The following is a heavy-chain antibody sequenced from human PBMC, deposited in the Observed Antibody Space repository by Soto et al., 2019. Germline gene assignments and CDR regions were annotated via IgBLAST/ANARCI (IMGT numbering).Heavy chain of an antibody. CDR3: ARDLRYGDYYYGMEV. V-gene: IGHV3-21*01. D-gene: IGHD4-17*01. CDR2: ISSSSSYI. Sequence: EVQLVESGGGLVKPGGSLRLSSAASGFTFSSYSMNWVREAPGKGLEWVSSISSSSSYIYYADSVKGRFTISRDNAKNSLYLQMNSLRAEDTAVYYCARDLRYGDYYYGMEVWGQGTTVTVSS. J-gene: IGHJ6*02. CDR1: GFTFSSYS.